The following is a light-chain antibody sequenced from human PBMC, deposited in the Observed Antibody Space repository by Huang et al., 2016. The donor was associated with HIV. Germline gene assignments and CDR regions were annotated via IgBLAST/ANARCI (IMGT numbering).Light chain of an antibody. CDR2: WAS. J-gene: IGKJ1*01. CDR1: QSVLKTSNNKNC. Sequence: DIVVTQSPDSLALSLGGRAAIHCTASQSVLKTSNNKNCLSWYQLKPGQAPKLLFYWASTRESGVPDRFSGSGSGTHFTLTIASLQAEDVAVYYCHQYYDTPQTFGQGTKVEVK. CDR3: HQYYDTPQT. V-gene: IGKV4-1*01.